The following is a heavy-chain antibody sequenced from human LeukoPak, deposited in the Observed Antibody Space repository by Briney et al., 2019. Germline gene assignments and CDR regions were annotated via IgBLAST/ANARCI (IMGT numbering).Heavy chain of an antibody. CDR3: ARSAGIVATIVLGY. Sequence: PSETLSLTCTVSGGSISSSSYYWGWLRQPPGKGLEWIGSMYYSGSTYYNPSLKSRVTISVDTSKNQFSLKLSSVTAADTAVYYCARSAGIVATIVLGYWGQGTLVTVSS. CDR2: MYYSGST. CDR1: GGSISSSSYY. J-gene: IGHJ4*02. D-gene: IGHD5-12*01. V-gene: IGHV4-39*01.